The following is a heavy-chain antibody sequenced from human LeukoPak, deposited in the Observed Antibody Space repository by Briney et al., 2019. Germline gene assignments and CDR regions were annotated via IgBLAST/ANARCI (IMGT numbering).Heavy chain of an antibody. Sequence: GRSLRLSCAASGFTFRTYAVDWVRQAPGKGLEWVSTITSSSSHIYYADSVKGRFTISRDNAENSLYLQMNSLRVEDTAVYYCARGIAADEEHYWGQGTLVTVSS. CDR3: ARGIAADEEHY. D-gene: IGHD6-13*01. CDR1: GFTFRTYA. V-gene: IGHV3-21*01. J-gene: IGHJ4*02. CDR2: ITSSSSHI.